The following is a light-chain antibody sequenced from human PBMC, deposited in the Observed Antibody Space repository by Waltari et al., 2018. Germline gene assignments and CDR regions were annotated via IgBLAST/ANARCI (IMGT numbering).Light chain of an antibody. CDR3: SSHTSTVPHV. V-gene: IGLV2-14*01. CDR2: EVS. J-gene: IGLJ1*01. CDR1: SNDVGGYGY. Sequence: QSALTQPASVSGSPGQSITISCTGTSNDVGGYGYVSWYQQYPGKAPKLINYEVSYRPSGISTRFSGSKSGNTASLTISGLQADDEAEYYCSSHTSTVPHVFGTGTRVTVV.